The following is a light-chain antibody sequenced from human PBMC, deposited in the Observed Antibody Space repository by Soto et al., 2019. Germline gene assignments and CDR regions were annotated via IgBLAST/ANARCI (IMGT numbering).Light chain of an antibody. CDR1: ISDVGGHKY. V-gene: IGLV2-14*01. CDR3: SSYASSTSLSV. J-gene: IGLJ1*01. Sequence: QSPLAQAASVSGSPGQSVTISCTGTISDVGGHKYVSWYQHHPGKAPKLLIYEVNNRPSGVSNRFSGSKSGDTASLTISGLQAEDEADYYCSSYASSTSLSVFGTGTKVTVL. CDR2: EVN.